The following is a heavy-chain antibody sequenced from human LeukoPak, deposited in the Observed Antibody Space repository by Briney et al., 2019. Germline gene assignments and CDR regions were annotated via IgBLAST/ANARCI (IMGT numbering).Heavy chain of an antibody. D-gene: IGHD3-16*02. V-gene: IGHV4-39*07. CDR2: IYYGGST. Sequence: SETLSLTCTVSGGSISSSSYSWDWIRQPPGKGLEWIGSIYYGGSTYYNPSLKSRVTISVDTSKNQFSLKLSSVTAADTAVYYCARVRAYDYVWGSYRRYYFDYWGQGTLVTVSS. CDR3: ARVRAYDYVWGSYRRYYFDY. CDR1: GGSISSSSYS. J-gene: IGHJ4*02.